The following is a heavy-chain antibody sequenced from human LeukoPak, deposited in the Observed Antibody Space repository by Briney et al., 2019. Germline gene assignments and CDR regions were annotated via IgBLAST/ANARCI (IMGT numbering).Heavy chain of an antibody. V-gene: IGHV3-7*01. D-gene: IGHD1-26*01. CDR2: IKQDGSEK. Sequence: GGSLRLSCAASGFTFSSYWMSWVRQAPGKGLEWVANIKQDGSEKYYVDSVKGRFTISRDNAKNSLYLQMNSLRAEDTAVYYCARVDGDSVVGATCDYWDQGTLVTVSS. J-gene: IGHJ4*02. CDR3: ARVDGDSVVGATCDY. CDR1: GFTFSSYW.